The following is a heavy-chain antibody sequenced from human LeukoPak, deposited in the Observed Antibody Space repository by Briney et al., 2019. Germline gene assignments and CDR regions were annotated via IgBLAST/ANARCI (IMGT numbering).Heavy chain of an antibody. CDR3: ARQSGYSYGSYY. V-gene: IGHV1-24*01. D-gene: IGHD5-18*01. CDR2: FDPEDGET. Sequence: ASVKVSCKVSGYTLTELSMHWVRQAPGKGLEWMGGFDPEDGETIYAQKFQGRVTITADESTSTAYMELSSLRSEDTAVYYCARQSGYSYGSYYWGQGTPVTVSS. J-gene: IGHJ4*02. CDR1: GYTLTELS.